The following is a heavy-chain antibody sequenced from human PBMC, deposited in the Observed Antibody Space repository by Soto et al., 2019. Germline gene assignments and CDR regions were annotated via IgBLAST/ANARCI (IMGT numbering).Heavy chain of an antibody. J-gene: IGHJ4*02. V-gene: IGHV2-5*02. CDR2: IYWDDDK. CDR3: AHRPRASSGGDEFDY. Sequence: QITLKESGPPLVKPTQTLTLTCTFSGFSLSTSGVGVGWIRQPPGKALEWLALIYWDDDKRYSPSLKSRLTINKDNTNNQGVLTLTNMAPVDTATYYCAHRPRASSGGDEFDYWCQGTLVTVSS. D-gene: IGHD6-19*01. CDR1: GFSLSTSGVG.